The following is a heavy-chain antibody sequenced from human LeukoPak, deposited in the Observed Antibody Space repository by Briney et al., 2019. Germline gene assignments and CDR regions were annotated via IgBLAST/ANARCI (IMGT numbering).Heavy chain of an antibody. J-gene: IGHJ3*02. CDR3: ARLLGDPPNAFDI. D-gene: IGHD3-16*01. Sequence: GESLKISCKGSGYSFTSYWIGWVRQMPGKGLEWMGIIYPGDSDTRYSPSFQGQVTISADKSISTAYLRWSSLKASDTAMYYWARLLGDPPNAFDIGGQGTMVTVSS. CDR2: IYPGDSDT. CDR1: GYSFTSYW. V-gene: IGHV5-51*01.